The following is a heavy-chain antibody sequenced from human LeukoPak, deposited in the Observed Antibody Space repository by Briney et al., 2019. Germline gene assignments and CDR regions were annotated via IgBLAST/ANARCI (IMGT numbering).Heavy chain of an antibody. V-gene: IGHV4-34*01. CDR1: GGSFSGYY. CDR3: ARHGTYYYGSGSYPFDY. Sequence: SETLSLTCAVYGGSFSGYYWSWIRQPPGKGLEWIGETNHSGSTNYNPSLKSRVTISVDTSKNQFSLKLSSVTAADTAVYYCARHGTYYYGSGSYPFDYWGQGTLVTVSS. J-gene: IGHJ4*02. CDR2: TNHSGST. D-gene: IGHD3-10*01.